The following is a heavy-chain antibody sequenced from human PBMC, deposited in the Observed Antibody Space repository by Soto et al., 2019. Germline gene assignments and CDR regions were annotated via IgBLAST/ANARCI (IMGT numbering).Heavy chain of an antibody. CDR3: ARQWLSDAFDI. CDR2: IWYDGSNK. Sequence: GGSLRLSFAASGFTFSSYGMHWVRQAPGKGLEWVAVIWYDGSNKYYADSVKGRFTISRDNSKNTLYLQMNSLRAEDTAVYYCARQWLSDAFDIWGQGTMVTVSS. D-gene: IGHD3-22*01. J-gene: IGHJ3*02. V-gene: IGHV3-33*01. CDR1: GFTFSSYG.